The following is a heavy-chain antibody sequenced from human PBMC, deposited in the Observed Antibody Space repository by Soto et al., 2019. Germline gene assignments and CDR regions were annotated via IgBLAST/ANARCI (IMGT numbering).Heavy chain of an antibody. CDR1: GFTFSSYG. CDR2: ISYDGSNK. J-gene: IGHJ6*02. Sequence: GGSLRLSCAASGFTFSSYGMHWVRQAPGKGLEWVAVISYDGSNKYYADSVKGRFTISRDNSKNTLYLQMNSLRAEDTAVYYCAKEKGVGRYCTNGVCYRGMDVWGQGTTVTVSS. D-gene: IGHD2-8*01. V-gene: IGHV3-30*18. CDR3: AKEKGVGRYCTNGVCYRGMDV.